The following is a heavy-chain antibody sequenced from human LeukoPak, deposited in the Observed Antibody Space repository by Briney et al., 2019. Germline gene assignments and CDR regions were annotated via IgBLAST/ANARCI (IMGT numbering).Heavy chain of an antibody. CDR2: ICNTGST. CDR1: GFTFINAW. D-gene: IGHD4-23*01. CDR3: ARLRYGGNSDY. J-gene: IGHJ4*02. V-gene: IGHV4-59*08. Sequence: PGGSLRLSCAAPGFTFINAWMTWVRQPPGKGLEWIGSICNTGSTNCNPSLKSRVTISIDTSNNKFSLRLSSVTAADTAVYYCARLRYGGNSDYWGQGTLVTVSS.